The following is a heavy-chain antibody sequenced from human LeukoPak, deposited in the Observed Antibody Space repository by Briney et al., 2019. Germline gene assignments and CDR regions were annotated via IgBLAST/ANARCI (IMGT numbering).Heavy chain of an antibody. D-gene: IGHD1-1*01. Sequence: GGSLRLSCAASGFTFSDYYMSWVRQAPGKGLEWVSYISSSGSTIYYADSVKGRFTISRDNDKNSLYLQMNSLRAEDTAMYYWARDHWNDVSYWGQGTLVTVSS. V-gene: IGHV3-11*01. CDR3: ARDHWNDVSY. CDR2: ISSSGSTI. CDR1: GFTFSDYY. J-gene: IGHJ4*02.